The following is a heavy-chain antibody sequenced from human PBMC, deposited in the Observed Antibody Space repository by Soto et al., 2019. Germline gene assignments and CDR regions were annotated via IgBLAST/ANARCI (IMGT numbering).Heavy chain of an antibody. CDR1: GGSISSGVYY. CDR3: AREYYYGSGSYYHNWFDP. J-gene: IGHJ5*02. CDR2: IYYSGST. V-gene: IGHV4-31*03. Sequence: PSETLSLACTVSGGSISSGVYYWSWIRQHPGKGLEWIGYIYYSGSTYYNPSLKSRVTISVDTSKNQFSLKLSSVTAADTAVYYFAREYYYGSGSYYHNWFDPWAQGTLVTVSS. D-gene: IGHD3-10*01.